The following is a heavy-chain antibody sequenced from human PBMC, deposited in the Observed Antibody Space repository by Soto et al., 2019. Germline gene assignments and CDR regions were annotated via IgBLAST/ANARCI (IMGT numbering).Heavy chain of an antibody. J-gene: IGHJ6*02. V-gene: IGHV1-18*04. Sequence: GASVKVSCKASGYTFTSYGISWVRQAPGQGLEWMGWISAYNGNTNYAQKLQGRVTMTTDTSTSTAYMELRSLRSDDTAVYYCARERQLEPFRRYYYYGMDVWGQGTTVTVSS. CDR3: ARERQLEPFRRYYYYGMDV. D-gene: IGHD1-1*01. CDR2: ISAYNGNT. CDR1: GYTFTSYG.